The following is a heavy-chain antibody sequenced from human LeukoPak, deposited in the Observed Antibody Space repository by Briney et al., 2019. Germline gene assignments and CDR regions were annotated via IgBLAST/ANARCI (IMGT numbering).Heavy chain of an antibody. D-gene: IGHD3-16*01. CDR3: ARQPFGVALYDPSLAYFDY. J-gene: IGHJ4*02. CDR1: GGSISSYY. CDR2: IYYSGST. V-gene: IGHV4-59*08. Sequence: TLSLTCTVPGGSISSYYWSWIRQPPGKGLEWIGYIYYSGSTNYNPSLKSRVTISVDTSKNQFSLKLSSVTAADTAVYYCARQPFGVALYDPSLAYFDYWGQGTLVTVSS.